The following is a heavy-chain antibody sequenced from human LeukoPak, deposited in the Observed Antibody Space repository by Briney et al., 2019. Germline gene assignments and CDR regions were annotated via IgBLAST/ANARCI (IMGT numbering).Heavy chain of an antibody. CDR1: GFTFSNAW. V-gene: IGHV3-15*01. D-gene: IGHD3-10*01. CDR3: STYGSGRKFDY. J-gene: IGHJ4*02. Sequence: GGSLRLSCAASGFTFSNAWMSWVRQAPGKGLEWVGRIKSKTDGGTTDYAAPVKGRFTISRDDSKNTLYLQMNSLKSEDTAVYYCSTYGSGRKFDYWGQGTLVTVSS. CDR2: IKSKTDGGTT.